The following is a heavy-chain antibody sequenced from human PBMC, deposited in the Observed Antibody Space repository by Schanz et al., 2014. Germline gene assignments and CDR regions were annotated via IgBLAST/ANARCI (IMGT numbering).Heavy chain of an antibody. Sequence: QGQLVESGGGVVQPGSSLRLSCAASGFTFSSYAMHWVRQAPGQGLEWVAVMSYDGSNKYYADSVKGRFTISRDTPKNTLYVQMNSLRADDTAVYYCARDLLVSHYDFWSGNDYWGQGTLVTVSS. D-gene: IGHD3-3*01. CDR2: MSYDGSNK. CDR1: GFTFSSYA. J-gene: IGHJ4*02. V-gene: IGHV3-30-3*01. CDR3: ARDLLVSHYDFWSGNDY.